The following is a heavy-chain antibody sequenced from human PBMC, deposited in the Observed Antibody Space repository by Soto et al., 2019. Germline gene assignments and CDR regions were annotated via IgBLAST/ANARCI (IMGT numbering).Heavy chain of an antibody. CDR3: AKVGESYYTLGYQFDY. V-gene: IGHV3-9*01. J-gene: IGHJ4*02. Sequence: DVQLVESGEGLVQPGRSLRLSCAASGFTFDDYAMHWVRQAPGKGLAWVSGISWNSGSIGYADSVKGRFTISRDNAKNSLYLHMNSLRAEDTASYYCAKVGESYYTLGYQFDYWGQGTLVTVSS. D-gene: IGHD2-2*02. CDR1: GFTFDDYA. CDR2: ISWNSGSI.